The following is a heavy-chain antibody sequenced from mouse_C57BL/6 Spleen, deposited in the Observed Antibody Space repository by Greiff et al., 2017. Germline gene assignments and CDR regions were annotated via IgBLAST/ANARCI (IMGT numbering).Heavy chain of an antibody. Sequence: EVKLVESGGGLVKPGGSLKLSCAASGFTFSDYGMHWVRQAPEKGLEWVAYISSGSGSTYYADTVKGRFTISRDNAKNTLFLQMTSLGTGDTDMYYCVRRDDWGQGTSVTVAA. J-gene: IGHJ4*01. CDR2: ISSGSGST. CDR3: VRRDD. V-gene: IGHV5-17*01. CDR1: GFTFSDYG.